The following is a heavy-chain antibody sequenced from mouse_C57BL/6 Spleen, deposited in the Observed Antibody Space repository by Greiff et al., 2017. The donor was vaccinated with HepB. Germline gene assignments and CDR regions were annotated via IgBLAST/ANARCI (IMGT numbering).Heavy chain of an antibody. CDR3: ARGRTYYGSSYYYAMDY. Sequence: EVKVVESGGGLVKPGGSLKLSCAASGFTFSDYGMHWVRQAPEKGLEWVAYISSGSSTIYYADTVKGRFTISRDNAKNTLFLQMTSLRSEDTAMYYCARGRTYYGSSYYYAMDYWGQGTSVTVSS. V-gene: IGHV5-17*01. D-gene: IGHD1-1*01. CDR2: ISSGSSTI. J-gene: IGHJ4*01. CDR1: GFTFSDYG.